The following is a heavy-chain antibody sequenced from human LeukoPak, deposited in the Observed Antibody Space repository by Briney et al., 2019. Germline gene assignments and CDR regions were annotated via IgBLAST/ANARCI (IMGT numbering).Heavy chain of an antibody. J-gene: IGHJ5*02. CDR2: ISGSGDNT. D-gene: IGHD3-3*01. CDR1: GFTFSSYA. Sequence: GGSLRLSCAASGFTFSSYAMSWVRQVPGKGLEWVSVISGSGDNTYYADSVKGRFTISRDNSKNTLYLQMNSLRAEDTAVYYCAKVAPKYYDFWSGYQQFDPWGQGTLVTVSS. V-gene: IGHV3-23*01. CDR3: AKVAPKYYDFWSGYQQFDP.